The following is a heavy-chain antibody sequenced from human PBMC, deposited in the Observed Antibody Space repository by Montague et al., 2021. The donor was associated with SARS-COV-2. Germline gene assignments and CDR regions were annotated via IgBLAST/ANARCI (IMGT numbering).Heavy chain of an antibody. CDR2: IYYSGST. Sequence: SETLSLTCTVSGGSISSSSYYWGWIRQPPGKGLEWIGSIYYSGSTYYNTSLKSRVTISVDTSKNQFSLKLSSVTAADTAVYYCAIEVGAMVYYYGMDVWGQGTTVTVSS. J-gene: IGHJ6*02. V-gene: IGHV4-39*01. CDR3: AIEVGAMVYYYGMDV. CDR1: GGSISSSSYY. D-gene: IGHD1-26*01.